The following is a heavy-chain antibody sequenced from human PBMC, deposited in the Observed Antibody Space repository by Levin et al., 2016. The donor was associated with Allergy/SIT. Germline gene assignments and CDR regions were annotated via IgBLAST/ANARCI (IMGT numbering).Heavy chain of an antibody. D-gene: IGHD5-12*01. CDR3: ARHEGATGGATISMMRY. CDR2: IYYSGST. J-gene: IGHJ4*02. V-gene: IGHV4-39*01. Sequence: RQAPGKGLEWIGSIYYSGSTYYNPSLKSRVTISVDTSKNQSSLKLSSVTAADTAVYYCARHEGATGGATISMMRYWGQGTLVTVSS.